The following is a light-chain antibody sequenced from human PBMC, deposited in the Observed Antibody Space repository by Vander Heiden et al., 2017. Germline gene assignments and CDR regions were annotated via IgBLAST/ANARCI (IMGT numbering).Light chain of an antibody. CDR2: GAT. CDR1: QRITNF. V-gene: IGKV1-39*01. CDR3: QQSDIHPFT. J-gene: IGKJ3*01. Sequence: DIQMTQSPSSLSASVGDRITITCRASQRITNFLNWYQQKPGQAPKLLIYGATSLQSGVPSRFSGSGSGTDFTLTISSLQPEDFAVYYCQQSDIHPFTFGHGTKVDIK.